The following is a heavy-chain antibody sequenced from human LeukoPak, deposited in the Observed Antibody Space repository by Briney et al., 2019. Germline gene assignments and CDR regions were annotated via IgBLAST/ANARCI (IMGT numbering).Heavy chain of an antibody. J-gene: IGHJ4*02. D-gene: IGHD2-2*01. CDR2: ISYDGSNK. V-gene: IGHV3-30-3*01. Sequence: PGGSLRLSCAASGFTFSTYAMHWVRQAPGKGLEWVAVISYDGSNKYYADSVKGRFTISRDNSKNTLYLQMNSLRAEDTAMYYCARGETTNWIVVEPAAIPTLDYWGQGTLVTVSS. CDR3: ARGETTNWIVVEPAAIPTLDY. CDR1: GFTFSTYA.